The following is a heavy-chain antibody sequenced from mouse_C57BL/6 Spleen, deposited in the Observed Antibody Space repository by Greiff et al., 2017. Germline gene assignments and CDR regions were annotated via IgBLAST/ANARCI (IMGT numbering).Heavy chain of an antibody. J-gene: IGHJ4*01. CDR2: IHPNSGST. Sequence: QVQLKQPGAELVKPGASVKLSCKASGYTFTSYWMHWVKQRPGQGLEWIGMIHPNSGSTNYNEKFKSKATLTVDKSSSTAYMQRSSLTSEDSAVYYCARRGYDYYYAMDYWGQGTSVTVSS. D-gene: IGHD2-2*01. CDR3: ARRGYDYYYAMDY. V-gene: IGHV1-64*01. CDR1: GYTFTSYW.